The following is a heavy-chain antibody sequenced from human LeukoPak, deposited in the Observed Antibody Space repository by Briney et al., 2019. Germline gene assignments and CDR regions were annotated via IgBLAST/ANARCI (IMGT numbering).Heavy chain of an antibody. CDR2: ISPFNGNT. D-gene: IGHD1-14*01. J-gene: IGHJ4*02. V-gene: IGHV1-18*01. CDR1: GYTFTSHG. Sequence: VASVKVSCKASGYTFTSHGFSWVRQAPGQGLEWMGWISPFNGNTNYAEKFRARVTMTTDASTSTVAMELRSLRSDDTAIYYCARGSLGWGSEPEYFDYWGQGTLVTVSS. CDR3: ARGSLGWGSEPEYFDY.